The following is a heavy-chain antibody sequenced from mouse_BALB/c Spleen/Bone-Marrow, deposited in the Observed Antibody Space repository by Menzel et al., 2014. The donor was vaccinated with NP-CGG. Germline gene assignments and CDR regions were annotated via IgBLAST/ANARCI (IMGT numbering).Heavy chain of an antibody. CDR3: SYGSRAY. CDR2: IDPSDSET. D-gene: IGHD1-1*01. Sequence: QVQLQQSGPQLVRPGASVKISCKASGYSFTSYRMHWVKQRPGRGLEWIGMIDPSDSETRLNQKFKVKATLTVDKSSRTAYMQLSSPTAEDSALYYCSYGSRAYWGQGTLVTVSA. CDR1: GYSFTSYR. J-gene: IGHJ3*01. V-gene: IGHV1-59*01.